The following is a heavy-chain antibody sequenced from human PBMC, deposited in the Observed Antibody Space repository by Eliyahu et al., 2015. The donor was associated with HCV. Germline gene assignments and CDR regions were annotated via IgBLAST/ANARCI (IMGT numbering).Heavy chain of an antibody. V-gene: IGHV4-39*07. J-gene: IGHJ4*02. Sequence: QLQLQESGPGLVKPSETXSLTCTVAGGSIRSTDYYWGWIRQPPGKXPEWIGSIYYSGSTYYKPSLKSRVTISVDTSKNQFSLKVTSVSAADTAVYYYARDSLAVAGTIDYWGQGTLVTVSS. D-gene: IGHD6-19*01. CDR2: IYYSGST. CDR3: ARDSLAVAGTIDY. CDR1: GGSIRSTDYY.